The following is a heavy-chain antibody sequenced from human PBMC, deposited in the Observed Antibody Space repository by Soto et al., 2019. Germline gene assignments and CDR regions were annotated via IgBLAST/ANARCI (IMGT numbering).Heavy chain of an antibody. V-gene: IGHV4-31*03. CDR3: ARDRDYHGSGSYYIRVFDP. Sequence: QVQLQESGPGLVKPSQTLSLTCTVSGGSISSGGYYWSWLRQHPGKVLEWIGYIYYSGSTYYNPSPKSRVTISVDTSKNQFSLKLSSVTAAYTAVYYCARDRDYHGSGSYYIRVFDPWGQGTMITVSS. J-gene: IGHJ5*02. D-gene: IGHD3-10*01. CDR1: GGSISSGGYY. CDR2: IYYSGST.